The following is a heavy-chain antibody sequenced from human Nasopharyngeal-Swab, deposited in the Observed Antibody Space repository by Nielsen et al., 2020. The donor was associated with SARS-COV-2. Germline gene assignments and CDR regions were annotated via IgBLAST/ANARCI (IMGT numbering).Heavy chain of an antibody. J-gene: IGHJ4*02. CDR1: GFNFSRYG. CDR2: ISGSTSHM. CDR3: ARDGWSAEYCFDY. D-gene: IGHD3-3*01. V-gene: IGHV3-21*01. Sequence: GESLKISCAASGFNFSRYGLTWVRQAPGKGLGWVSSISGSTSHMYYADSVKGRFTISRDNAENSVFLQMTSLRVEDTAVYYCARDGWSAEYCFDYWGQGSLVTVSS.